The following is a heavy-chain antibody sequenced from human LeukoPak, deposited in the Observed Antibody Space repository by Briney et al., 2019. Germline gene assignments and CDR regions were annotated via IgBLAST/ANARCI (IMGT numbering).Heavy chain of an antibody. CDR3: AKDLGDYYDSSGYDY. CDR2: ISGSGGST. V-gene: IGHV3-23*01. D-gene: IGHD3-22*01. CDR1: AFMFSKYD. J-gene: IGHJ4*02. Sequence: PGGSLRLSCAISAFMFSKYDMSWVRQAPGKGLEWVSAISGSGGSTYYADSVKGRFTISRDNSKNTLYLQMNSLRAEDMAVYYCAKDLGDYYDSSGYDYWGQGTLVTVSS.